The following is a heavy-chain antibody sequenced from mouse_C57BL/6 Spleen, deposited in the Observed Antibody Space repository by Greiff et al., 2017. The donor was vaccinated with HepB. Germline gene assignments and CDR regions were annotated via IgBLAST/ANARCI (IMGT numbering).Heavy chain of an antibody. CDR1: GFTFSDYG. V-gene: IGHV5-15*01. J-gene: IGHJ4*01. Sequence: EVKLVESGGGLVQPGGSLKLSCAASGFTFSDYGMAWVRQAPRKGPEWVAFISNLAYSIYYADTVTGRFTISRENAKNTLYLEMSSLRSEDSAMYYCARGGLRRDYYAMDYWGQGTSVTVSS. D-gene: IGHD2-4*01. CDR2: ISNLAYSI. CDR3: ARGGLRRDYYAMDY.